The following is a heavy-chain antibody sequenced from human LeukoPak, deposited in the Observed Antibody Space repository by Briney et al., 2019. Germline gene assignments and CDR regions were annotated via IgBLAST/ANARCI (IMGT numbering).Heavy chain of an antibody. D-gene: IGHD3-3*01. V-gene: IGHV1-2*02. CDR3: ARQYYDFWSGHRKGYYYYMDV. J-gene: IGHJ6*03. Sequence: GASVKVSCKASGYTFTGYYMHWVRQAPGQGLEWMGWINPNSGGTNYAQKFQGRVTMTRDTSISTAYMELSRLRSDDTAVYYCARQYYDFWSGHRKGYYYYMDVWGKGTTVTVSS. CDR2: INPNSGGT. CDR1: GYTFTGYY.